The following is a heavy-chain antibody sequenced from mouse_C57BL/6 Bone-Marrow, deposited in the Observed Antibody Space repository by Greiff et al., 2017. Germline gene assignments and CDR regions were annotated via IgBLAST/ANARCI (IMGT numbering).Heavy chain of an antibody. CDR2: IYPGSGST. J-gene: IGHJ1*03. CDR1: GYTFTSYW. D-gene: IGHD1-1*01. V-gene: IGHV1-55*01. CDR3: ANYGSSYWYFDV. Sequence: QVQLQQSGAELVNPGASVKMSCKASGYTFTSYWITWVKQRPGQGLEWIGDIYPGSGSTNYNEKFKSKATLTVDTSSSTAYMQLSSLTSEDSAVYYCANYGSSYWYFDVWGTGTTVTVSS.